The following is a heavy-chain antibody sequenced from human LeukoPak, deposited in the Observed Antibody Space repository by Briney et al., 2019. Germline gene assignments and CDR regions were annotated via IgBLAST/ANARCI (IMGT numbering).Heavy chain of an antibody. V-gene: IGHV3-30*18. D-gene: IGHD4-11*01. CDR3: ANDPLTTVTNFYFDY. CDR2: ISYDGSNK. J-gene: IGHJ4*02. Sequence: GGSLRLSCAASGFTFSSYGMHWVRQAPGKGLEWVAVISYDGSNKYYADSVKGRFTISRDNSKNTLYLQMNSLRAEDTAVYYCANDPLTTVTNFYFDYWGQGTLVTVSS. CDR1: GFTFSSYG.